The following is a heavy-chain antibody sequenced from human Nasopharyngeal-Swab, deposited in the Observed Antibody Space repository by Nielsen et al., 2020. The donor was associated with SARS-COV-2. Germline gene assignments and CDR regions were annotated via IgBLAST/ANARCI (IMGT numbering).Heavy chain of an antibody. Sequence: GGSLRLSCAASGFTFSSSAMHWVRQAPGKGLEWVAVISYDGSNKYFADSVKGRFTISRDNSKNTLYLQMNSLGAEDTAVYYCASPPLDSSGYYYGFHYWGRGTLVTVSS. CDR1: GFTFSSSA. V-gene: IGHV3-30-3*01. D-gene: IGHD3-22*01. CDR2: ISYDGSNK. J-gene: IGHJ4*02. CDR3: ASPPLDSSGYYYGFHY.